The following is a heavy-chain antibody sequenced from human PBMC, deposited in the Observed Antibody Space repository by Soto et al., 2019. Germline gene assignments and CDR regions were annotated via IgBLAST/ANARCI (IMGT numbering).Heavy chain of an antibody. CDR1: GYTFINYA. CDR2: INTLNGNT. J-gene: IGHJ4*02. CDR3: ARVGTIDNYSDYFDY. V-gene: IGHV1-3*04. Sequence: QVQLVQSGAEVKKPGASVKVSCKASGYTFINYAINWVRQAPGQRLEWMGWINTLNGNTRYSQKFQDRVTITRDTSASTVYMEMRGLRSEDTSVYYCARVGTIDNYSDYFDYWGQGTRVAVSS. D-gene: IGHD4-4*01.